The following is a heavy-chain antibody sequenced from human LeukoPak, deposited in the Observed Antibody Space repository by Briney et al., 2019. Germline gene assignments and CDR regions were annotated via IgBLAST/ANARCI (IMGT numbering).Heavy chain of an antibody. J-gene: IGHJ5*02. D-gene: IGHD3-22*01. V-gene: IGHV4-61*02. CDR2: IYTSGST. CDR3: ARDSSGYNWFDP. CDR1: GGSISSGSYY. Sequence: SETLSLTCTVSGGSISSGSYYWSWIQQPAGKGLEWIGRIYTSGSTNYNPSLKSRVTISVDTSKNQFSLKLSSVTAADTAVYYCARDSSGYNWFDPWGQGTLVTVSS.